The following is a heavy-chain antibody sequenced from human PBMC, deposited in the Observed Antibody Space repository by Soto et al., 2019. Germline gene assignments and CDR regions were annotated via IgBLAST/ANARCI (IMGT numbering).Heavy chain of an antibody. CDR3: ARLGGPTVTTPRYYYYYYMDV. V-gene: IGHV4-39*01. J-gene: IGHJ6*03. CDR2: IFYNGNT. D-gene: IGHD4-4*01. CDR1: RGSIKSTECY. Sequence: SETMSVTCNVSRGSIKSTECYWSWIRQPPGKGLEWIGYIFYNGNTYYHSSLKSRVTISVDTSKNRFSLKLSSVTAADTAVYYCARLGGPTVTTPRYYYYYYMDVWGKGTTVTVSS.